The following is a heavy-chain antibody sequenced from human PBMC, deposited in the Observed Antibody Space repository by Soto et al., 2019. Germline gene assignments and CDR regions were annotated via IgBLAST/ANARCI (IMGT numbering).Heavy chain of an antibody. D-gene: IGHD2-15*01. Sequence: GESLKISCKGSGYSFTSYWIGWVRQMPGKGLEWMGIIYPGDSDTRYSPSFQGQVTISADKSISTAYLQWSSLKASDTAMYYCASGYCSGGSCSRYGMDVWGQGTTVTVSS. J-gene: IGHJ6*02. V-gene: IGHV5-51*01. CDR3: ASGYCSGGSCSRYGMDV. CDR1: GYSFTSYW. CDR2: IYPGDSDT.